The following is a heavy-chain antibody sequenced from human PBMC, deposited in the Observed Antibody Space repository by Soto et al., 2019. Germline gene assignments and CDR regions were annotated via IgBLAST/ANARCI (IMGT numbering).Heavy chain of an antibody. CDR2: ISSSSSYI. V-gene: IGHV3-21*04. CDR3: PRGELWLDY. J-gene: IGHJ4*02. D-gene: IGHD5-18*01. Sequence: DVQLVESGGGLVKPGGSLRLSCAASGFTFSSYSRNCVRQAPGEGLEWVSSISSSSSYIYYADAVKGRFTISRDNAKNSLLLEMNRLRAEDTAVYYCPRGELWLDYWGQGTLVTVSS. CDR1: GFTFSSYS.